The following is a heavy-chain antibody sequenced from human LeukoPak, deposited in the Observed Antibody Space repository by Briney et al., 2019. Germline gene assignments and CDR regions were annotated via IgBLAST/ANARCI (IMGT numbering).Heavy chain of an antibody. J-gene: IGHJ4*02. CDR3: AKSGDGYNGGLDY. Sequence: GGSLRLSCAASGFTFSSYWMSWVRQAPGKGLEWVANIKQDGSEKYYVDSVKGRFTISRDNSKNTLYLQMNSLRAEDTAVYYCAKSGDGYNGGLDYWGQGTLVTVSS. CDR1: GFTFSSYW. V-gene: IGHV3-7*01. CDR2: IKQDGSEK. D-gene: IGHD5-24*01.